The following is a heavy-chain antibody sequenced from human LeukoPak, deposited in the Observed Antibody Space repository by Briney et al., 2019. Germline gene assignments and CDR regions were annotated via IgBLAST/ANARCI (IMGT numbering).Heavy chain of an antibody. J-gene: IGHJ6*02. CDR1: GYTFISYG. CDR2: ISAYNGNT. Sequence: GASVKVSCKASGYTFISYGISWVRQAPGQGLEWMGWISAYNGNTNYAQKLQGRVTMTTDTSTSTAYMELRSLRSDDTAVYYCARGHYDFWSGYRNYYGMDVWGQGTTVTVSS. D-gene: IGHD3-3*01. CDR3: ARGHYDFWSGYRNYYGMDV. V-gene: IGHV1-18*01.